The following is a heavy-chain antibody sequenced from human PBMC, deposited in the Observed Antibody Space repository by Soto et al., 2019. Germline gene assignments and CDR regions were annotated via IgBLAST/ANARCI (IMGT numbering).Heavy chain of an antibody. D-gene: IGHD1-7*01. Sequence: QVQLVQSGGEVKKPGASVKFSCKASGYNFTSYVISWVRQAPGEGREWLGWISAYNGDTKYPQKLQGRVTMTIDTSTNTAYMYLRSLRSGDTAVYYCARAATNLAPDQLELGGGYYYYCMDVWGQGTTVTVSS. J-gene: IGHJ6*02. V-gene: IGHV1-18*01. CDR1: GYNFTSYV. CDR2: ISAYNGDT. CDR3: ARAATNLAPDQLELGGGYYYYCMDV.